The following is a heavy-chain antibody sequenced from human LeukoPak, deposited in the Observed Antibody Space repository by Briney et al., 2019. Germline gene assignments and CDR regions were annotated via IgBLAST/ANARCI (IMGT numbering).Heavy chain of an antibody. D-gene: IGHD5-12*01. J-gene: IGHJ4*02. CDR3: ARGPVATINYFDY. Sequence: PGGSLRLSCAASGFTFSSYAMHWVRQAPGKGLEWVAVISYDGSNKYYADSVKGRFTISRDNSKNTLYLQMNSLRAEDTAVYYCARGPVATINYFDYWGQGTLVTVSS. CDR2: ISYDGSNK. V-gene: IGHV3-30*04. CDR1: GFTFSSYA.